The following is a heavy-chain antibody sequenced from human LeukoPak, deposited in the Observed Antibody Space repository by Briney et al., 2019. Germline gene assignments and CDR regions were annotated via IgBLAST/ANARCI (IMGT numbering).Heavy chain of an antibody. V-gene: IGHV1-18*01. CDR1: GYTFTRYG. CDR3: ARGGGRDSGRENDY. J-gene: IGHJ4*02. Sequence: GASVKVSCKASGYTFTRYGVSWVRQAPGQGLEWVGWVSGYNHNTNYAHKLQGRVTMTTDTSTSTAYMELRSLTSDDTAVYYCARGGGRDSGRENDYWGQGTLVTVSS. D-gene: IGHD1-26*01. CDR2: VSGYNHNT.